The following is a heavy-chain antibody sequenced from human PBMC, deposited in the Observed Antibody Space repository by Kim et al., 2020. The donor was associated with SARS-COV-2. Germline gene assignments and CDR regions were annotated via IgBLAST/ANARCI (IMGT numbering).Heavy chain of an antibody. V-gene: IGHV7-4-1*02. CDR2: INTNTGNP. J-gene: IGHJ5*02. D-gene: IGHD6-13*01. CDR1: GYTFTSYA. CDR3: ARARLNSYSSSWYFLGRWFDP. Sequence: ASVKVFCKASGYTFTSYAMNWVRQAPGQGLEWMGWINTNTGNPTYAQGFTGRFVFSLDTSVSTAYLQISSLKAEDTAVYYCARARLNSYSSSWYFLGRWFDPWGQGTLVTVSS.